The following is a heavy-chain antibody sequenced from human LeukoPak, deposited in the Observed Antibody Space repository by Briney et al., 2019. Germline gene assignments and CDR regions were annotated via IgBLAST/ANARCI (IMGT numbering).Heavy chain of an antibody. CDR2: IIPIFGTA. CDR1: GGTFSSYA. CDR3: ARGPRKGSYYYMDV. V-gene: IGHV1-69*06. J-gene: IGHJ6*03. Sequence: SVKVSCKASGGTFSSYAISWVRQAPGQGLEWMGRIIPIFGTANYAQKFQGRVTITADKSTSTAYMEPSSLRSEDTAVYYCARGPRKGSYYYMDVWGKGTTVTVSS.